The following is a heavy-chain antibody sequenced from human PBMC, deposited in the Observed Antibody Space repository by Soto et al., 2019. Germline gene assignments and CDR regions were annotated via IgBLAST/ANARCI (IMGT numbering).Heavy chain of an antibody. Sequence: ASVKFSCKASGYTFTENQIHWLRRAPGQRLEWMGMIYPKSGDTNVAPTYQGRVTISRDTSTNTVYMELTRLTSDDTAIYFCERRHLRDYIRWSFDPWGQGTLVTVSS. J-gene: IGHJ5*02. CDR1: GYTFTENQ. CDR2: IYPKSGDT. CDR3: ERRHLRDYIRWSFDP. V-gene: IGHV1-2*02. D-gene: IGHD3-16*01.